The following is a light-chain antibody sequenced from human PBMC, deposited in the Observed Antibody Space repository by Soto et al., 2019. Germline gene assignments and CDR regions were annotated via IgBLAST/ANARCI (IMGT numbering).Light chain of an antibody. CDR1: SSNIGSNF. J-gene: IGLJ1*01. CDR3: ATWDDSLNDYV. V-gene: IGLV1-47*01. Sequence: QPVLTQPPSASGTPGQRVTISCSGSSSNIGSNFVYWYQQLPGTAPKLLIFKNNQRPSGVPDRFSGSKSGTSASLAISGLRSGDEADYYCATWDDSLNDYVFATGTKLTVL. CDR2: KNN.